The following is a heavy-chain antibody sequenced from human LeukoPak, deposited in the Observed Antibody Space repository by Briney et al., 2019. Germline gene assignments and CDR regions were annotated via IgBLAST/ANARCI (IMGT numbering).Heavy chain of an antibody. J-gene: IGHJ4*02. CDR2: ISYDGSNK. D-gene: IGHD3-3*01. V-gene: IGHV3-30*18. CDR1: GFTFSSYG. Sequence: GRSLRLSCAASGFTFSSYGMHWVRQAPGKGLEWVAVISYDGSNKYYADSVRGRFTISRDNSKNTLYLQMNSLRAEDTAVYYCAKDLSAGSRITIFGVVPNDDYFDYWGQGTLVTVSS. CDR3: AKDLSAGSRITIFGVVPNDDYFDY.